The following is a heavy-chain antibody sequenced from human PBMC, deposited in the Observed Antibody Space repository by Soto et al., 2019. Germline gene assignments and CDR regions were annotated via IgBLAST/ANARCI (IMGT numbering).Heavy chain of an antibody. Sequence: GESLKLSCQGSGYSFTSYWIGWVRQMPGKGLEWMGIIYPGDSDTRYSPSFQGQVTISADKSISTAYLQWSSLKASDTAMYYCASPGFGYYDSSGYYNDAFDIWGQGTMVTV. J-gene: IGHJ3*02. D-gene: IGHD3-22*01. V-gene: IGHV5-51*01. CDR1: GYSFTSYW. CDR2: IYPGDSDT. CDR3: ASPGFGYYDSSGYYNDAFDI.